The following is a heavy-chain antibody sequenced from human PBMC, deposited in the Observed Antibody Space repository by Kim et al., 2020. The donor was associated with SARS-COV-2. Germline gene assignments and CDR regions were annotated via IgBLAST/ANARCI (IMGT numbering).Heavy chain of an antibody. CDR2: ISYDGSNK. J-gene: IGHJ6*02. D-gene: IGHD2-15*01. CDR3: AKDLGLCGGSCYDYYYGMDV. V-gene: IGHV3-30*18. Sequence: GGSLRLSCAASGFTFSSYGMHWVRQAPGKGLEWVAVISYDGSNKYYADSVKGRFTISRDNSKNTLYLQMNSLRAEDTAVYYCAKDLGLCGGSCYDYYYGMDVWGQGTTVTVSS. CDR1: GFTFSSYG.